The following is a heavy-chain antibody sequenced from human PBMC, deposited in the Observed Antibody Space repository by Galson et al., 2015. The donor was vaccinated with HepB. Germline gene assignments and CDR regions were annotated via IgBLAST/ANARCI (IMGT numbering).Heavy chain of an antibody. J-gene: IGHJ4*02. V-gene: IGHV4-34*01. Sequence: LSLTCAVYGGSFSGYYWSWIRQPPGKGLEWIGEINHSGSTNYNPSLKSRVTISVDTSKNQFSLKLSSVTAADTAVYYCARALSQWLAYFDYWGQGTLVTVSS. CDR2: INHSGST. CDR3: ARALSQWLAYFDY. D-gene: IGHD6-19*01. CDR1: GGSFSGYY.